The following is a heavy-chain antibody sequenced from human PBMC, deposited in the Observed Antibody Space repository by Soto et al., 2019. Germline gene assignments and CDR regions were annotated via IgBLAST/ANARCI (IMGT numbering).Heavy chain of an antibody. Sequence: QVQLVQSGAEVKKPGASVKVSCKASGYTFTSYGISWVRQSPGQGLEWLGWFSAYNGNTSYAQKLQGRVTMTTDTSTRSASMELRCLRSDDTAVYYCARDPGYSYGPEYFQHWGQGTMVTVSS. CDR2: FSAYNGNT. CDR3: ARDPGYSYGPEYFQH. J-gene: IGHJ1*01. V-gene: IGHV1-18*01. CDR1: GYTFTSYG. D-gene: IGHD5-18*01.